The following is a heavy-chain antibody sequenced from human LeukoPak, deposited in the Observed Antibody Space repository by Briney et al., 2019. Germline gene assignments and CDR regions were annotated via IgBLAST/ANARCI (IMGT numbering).Heavy chain of an antibody. CDR2: IYYSGST. CDR3: ARGREDYYYDSSGYYFDY. V-gene: IGHV4-59*12. J-gene: IGHJ4*02. CDR1: GGSISSYY. Sequence: SETLSLTCTVSGGSISSYYWSWIRQPPGKGLEWIGYIYYSGSTNYNPSLKSRVTISVDTSKNQFSLKLSSVTAADTAVYYCARGREDYYYDSSGYYFDYWGQGTLVTVSS. D-gene: IGHD3-22*01.